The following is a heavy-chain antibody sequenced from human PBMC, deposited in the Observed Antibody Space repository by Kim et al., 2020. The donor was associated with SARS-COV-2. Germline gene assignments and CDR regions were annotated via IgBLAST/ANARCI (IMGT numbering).Heavy chain of an antibody. CDR2: IGTAGDT. CDR1: GFTFSSYD. Sequence: GGSLRLSCAASGFTFSSYDMHWVRQATGKGLEWVSAIGTAGDTYYPGSVKGRFTISRENAKNSLYLQMNSLRAGDTAVYYCAREATTGYFDYWGQGTLVTVSS. D-gene: IGHD2-8*02. CDR3: AREATTGYFDY. J-gene: IGHJ4*02. V-gene: IGHV3-13*04.